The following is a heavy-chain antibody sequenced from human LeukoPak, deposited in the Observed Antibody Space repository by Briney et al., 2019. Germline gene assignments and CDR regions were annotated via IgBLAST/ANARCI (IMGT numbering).Heavy chain of an antibody. CDR3: ARCREDIVVVVAAPPDY. D-gene: IGHD2-15*01. J-gene: IGHJ4*02. V-gene: IGHV3-7*03. Sequence: GGSLRLSCVASGFIFSSHWMSWVRQAPGKGLQWVANIQQDGSEKYYVDSVKGRFTISRDNAKNSLYLQMNSLRAEDTAVYYCARCREDIVVVVAAPPDYWGQGTLVTVSS. CDR2: IQQDGSEK. CDR1: GFIFSSHW.